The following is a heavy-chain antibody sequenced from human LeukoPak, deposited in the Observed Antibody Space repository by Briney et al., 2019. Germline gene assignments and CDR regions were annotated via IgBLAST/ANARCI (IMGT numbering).Heavy chain of an antibody. J-gene: IGHJ3*02. Sequence: PSETLSLICTVSGGPITNSYWSWIRHPAGTGMEWIGRIHATGSTDYSPSLKSRVSMSLDMPTKQFSLTLGAVTAADTATYYCARILDKDIWGQGTLVTVSP. V-gene: IGHV4-4*07. CDR2: IHATGST. CDR1: GGPITNSY. D-gene: IGHD3-22*01. CDR3: ARILDKDI.